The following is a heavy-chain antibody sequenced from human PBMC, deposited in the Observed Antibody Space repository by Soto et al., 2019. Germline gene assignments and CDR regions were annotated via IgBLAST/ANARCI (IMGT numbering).Heavy chain of an antibody. Sequence: QVQLVESGGGVVQPGRSLRLSCAASGFTFSSYGMHWVRQAPGKGLEWVAVISYDGSNKYYADSVKGRFTISRDNSKNTLYLQMNSLRAEDTVVYYCAKDIRDGYNPYYFDYWGQGTLVTVSS. D-gene: IGHD5-12*01. CDR2: ISYDGSNK. CDR3: AKDIRDGYNPYYFDY. CDR1: GFTFSSYG. V-gene: IGHV3-30*18. J-gene: IGHJ4*02.